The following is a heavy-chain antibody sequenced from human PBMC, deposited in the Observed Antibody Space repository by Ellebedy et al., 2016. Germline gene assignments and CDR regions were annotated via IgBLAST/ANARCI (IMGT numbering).Heavy chain of an antibody. J-gene: IGHJ4*02. CDR2: ISSSSSTI. Sequence: GESLKISCTASGFTFSSYSMNWVRQAPGKGLEWVSYISSSSSTIYYADSVKGRFTISRDNAKNSLYLQMNSLRAEDTAVYYCARDPNRYGGYVWGQGTLVTVSS. CDR1: GFTFSSYS. V-gene: IGHV3-48*04. CDR3: ARDPNRYGGYV. D-gene: IGHD5-12*01.